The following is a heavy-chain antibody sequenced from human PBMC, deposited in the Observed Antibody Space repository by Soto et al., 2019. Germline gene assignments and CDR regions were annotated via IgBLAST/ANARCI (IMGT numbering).Heavy chain of an antibody. Sequence: QVQLVESGGGLVKPGGSLRLSYAASGFTFSDHYMTWIRQAPGKGLEWLSYISSSGTTIYYAESVRGRFTISRDNAKNSLYLQMNSLRVEDSAVYYCARVGDMAYKDWGQGTLVTVSP. D-gene: IGHD3-3*01. CDR3: ARVGDMAYKD. CDR2: ISSSGTTI. V-gene: IGHV3-11*01. CDR1: GFTFSDHY. J-gene: IGHJ4*02.